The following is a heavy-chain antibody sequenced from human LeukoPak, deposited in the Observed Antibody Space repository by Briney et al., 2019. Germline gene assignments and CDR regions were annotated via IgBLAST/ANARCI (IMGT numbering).Heavy chain of an antibody. CDR2: ISWGGGST. V-gene: IGHV3-43D*04. J-gene: IGHJ4*02. CDR3: AKDRSGNSYGHFDY. D-gene: IGHD3-10*01. Sequence: GGSLTLSCAASGFTFDDYAMHWVRQAAGKGLEWVALISWGGGSTYYADSVKGRFTISRDNSKNSLYLHMNRLRAEDTALYYCAKDRSGNSYGHFDYWGQGTLVTVAP. CDR1: GFTFDDYA.